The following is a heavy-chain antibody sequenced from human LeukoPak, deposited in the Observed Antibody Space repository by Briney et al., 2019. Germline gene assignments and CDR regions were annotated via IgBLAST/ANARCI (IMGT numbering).Heavy chain of an antibody. CDR3: ARSPATGRYFDL. D-gene: IGHD6-25*01. CDR2: IGTAGDP. V-gene: IGHV3-13*05. CDR1: GFTFSSYD. Sequence: GGSLRLSCAASGFTFSSYDIHWVRQATGKGLEWVSAIGTAGDPYYPGSVKGRFTISRENAKNPLYLQMNSLRAGDTAVYYCARSPATGRYFDLWGRGTLVTVSS. J-gene: IGHJ2*01.